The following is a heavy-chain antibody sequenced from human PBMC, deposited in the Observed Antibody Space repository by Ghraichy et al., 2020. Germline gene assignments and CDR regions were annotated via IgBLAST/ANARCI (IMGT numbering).Heavy chain of an antibody. CDR2: ITGSGGST. D-gene: IGHD1-26*01. V-gene: IGHV3-23*01. CDR3: AKQEVGATRWFDP. Sequence: GGSLRLSCAASGFTFSSYAMTWVRQAPGKGLEWVSTITGSGGSTYYADSVKGRFTVSRDNSKITLYLQMNSLRAEDTAVYYCAKQEVGATRWFDPWGQGTLVTVSS. J-gene: IGHJ5*02. CDR1: GFTFSSYA.